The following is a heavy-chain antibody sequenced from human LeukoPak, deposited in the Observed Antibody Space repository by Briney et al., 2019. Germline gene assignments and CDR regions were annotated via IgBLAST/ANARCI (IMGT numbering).Heavy chain of an antibody. CDR1: GGSISGSSYY. CDR3: AREHDRGYSYGF. Sequence: SETLSLTCTVSGGSISGSSYYWSWIRQPAGKGLEWIGRIYTSGSTNYNPSLESRVTISLDTSKNQFSLKLSSVTAADTAVYYCAREHDRGYSYGFWGQGTLVTVSS. CDR2: IYTSGST. D-gene: IGHD5-18*01. J-gene: IGHJ4*02. V-gene: IGHV4-61*02.